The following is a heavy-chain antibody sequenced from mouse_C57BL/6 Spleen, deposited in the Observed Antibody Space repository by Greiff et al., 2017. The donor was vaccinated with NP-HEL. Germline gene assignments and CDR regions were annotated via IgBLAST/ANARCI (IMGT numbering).Heavy chain of an antibody. CDR1: GYTFTDYY. D-gene: IGHD1-1*01. Sequence: VQLQQSGPELVKPGASVKISCKASGYTFTDYYMNWVKQSHGKSLEWIGDINPNNGGTSYNQKFKGKATLTVDKSSSTAYMALRSLTSEDSAVYYCAREGVTTVVATDYWGQGTTRTVSS. V-gene: IGHV1-26*01. CDR2: INPNNGGT. J-gene: IGHJ2*01. CDR3: AREGVTTVVATDY.